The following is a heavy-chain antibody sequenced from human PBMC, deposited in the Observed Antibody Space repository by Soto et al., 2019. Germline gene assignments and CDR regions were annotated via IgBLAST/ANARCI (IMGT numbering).Heavy chain of an antibody. V-gene: IGHV3-43*02. CDR1: GFTFDDYA. D-gene: IGHD2-15*01. J-gene: IGHJ6*02. Sequence: GGSLRLSCAASGFTFDDYAMHWVRQAPGKGLEWVSLISGDGGSTYYADSVKGRFTISRDNSKNSLYLQMNSLRTEDTALYYCAKEGGYCGGSCYYYYYGMDVWGQGTTVTVSS. CDR2: ISGDGGST. CDR3: AKEGGYCGGSCYYYYYGMDV.